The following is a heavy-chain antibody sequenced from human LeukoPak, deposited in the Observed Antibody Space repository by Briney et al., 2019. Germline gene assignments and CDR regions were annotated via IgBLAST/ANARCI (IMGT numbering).Heavy chain of an antibody. CDR2: IKPDGSET. V-gene: IGHV3-7*01. Sequence: AGGSLRLSCAGSGFTFSSYWMGWVRQAPGKGLEWEASIKPDGSETSYVDSVRGRFTISRDNPKSSLYLQMNSLTAEDTAVYHCTRDASWGQGTLVTVSS. CDR3: TRDAS. CDR1: GFTFSSYW. J-gene: IGHJ5*02.